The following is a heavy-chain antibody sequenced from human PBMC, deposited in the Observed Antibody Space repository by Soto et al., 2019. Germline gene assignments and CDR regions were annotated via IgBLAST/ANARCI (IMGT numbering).Heavy chain of an antibody. CDR2: IIPIFGTT. CDR1: GGTFSSHA. CDR3: GSVGYFISTNCLFYYYHYCMDV. V-gene: IGHV1-69*13. Sequence: ASVKVSCKASGGTFSSHAISWVRQAPGRGLEWMGGIIPIFGTTNYAQNFRARVTITADESTSTAYMELSSLTSEDTAVYYCGSVGYFISTNCLFYYYHYCMDVWGQGTTVTVSS. D-gene: IGHD2-2*03. J-gene: IGHJ6*02.